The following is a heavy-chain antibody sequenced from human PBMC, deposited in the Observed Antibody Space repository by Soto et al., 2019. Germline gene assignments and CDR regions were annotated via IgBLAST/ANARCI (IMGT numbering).Heavy chain of an antibody. CDR2: TYYRSRLYN. CDR3: ARSEEDSDYYYYGMDV. J-gene: IGHJ6*02. Sequence: SQTLALACGISGDSVCSNSFACNFVRQSPSRGLEWLGRTYYRSRLYNDYAVSVRSRIAINPDTSKNHFSLQLNSVTPDDTAVYYCARSEEDSDYYYYGMDVWGQGTTVTAP. CDR1: GDSVCSNSFA. V-gene: IGHV6-1*01. D-gene: IGHD2-15*01.